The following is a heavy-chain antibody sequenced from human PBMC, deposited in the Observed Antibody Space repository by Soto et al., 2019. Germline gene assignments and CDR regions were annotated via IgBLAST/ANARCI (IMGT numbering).Heavy chain of an antibody. D-gene: IGHD3-3*01. Sequence: GGSLRLSCAASGFTFSSYAMHWVRQAPGKGLEWVAVISYDGSNKYYADSVKGRFTISRDNSKNTLYLQMNSLRAEDTAVYYCAREPTYYDFWSGYLGHTPYGMDVWGQGTTVTVS. CDR2: ISYDGSNK. CDR3: AREPTYYDFWSGYLGHTPYGMDV. CDR1: GFTFSSYA. V-gene: IGHV3-30-3*01. J-gene: IGHJ6*02.